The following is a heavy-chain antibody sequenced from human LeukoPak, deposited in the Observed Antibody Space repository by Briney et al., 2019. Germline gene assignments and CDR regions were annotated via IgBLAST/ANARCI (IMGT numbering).Heavy chain of an antibody. Sequence: GGSLRLSCAASGFTFSTYGMTWVRQAPGKGLEWVSAISGSAATTFYADSVKGRFTISRDNSKNTLYLQMNSLRAEDTAVYYCAKRGPGSPQSGKYYFDYWGQGTLVTVSS. CDR1: GFTFSTYG. CDR2: ISGSAATT. D-gene: IGHD3-10*01. J-gene: IGHJ4*02. V-gene: IGHV3-23*01. CDR3: AKRGPGSPQSGKYYFDY.